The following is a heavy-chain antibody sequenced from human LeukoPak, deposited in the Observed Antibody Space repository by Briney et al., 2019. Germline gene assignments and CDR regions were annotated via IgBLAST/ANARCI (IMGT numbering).Heavy chain of an antibody. D-gene: IGHD3-22*01. CDR3: AREDYYDSSGYSDY. CDR1: GGTFSSYA. J-gene: IGHJ4*02. V-gene: IGHV1-69*04. Sequence: SVKLSCKASGGTFSSYAISWVRQAPGQGLEWMGRISPILGIANYAQKCHGRVTITADKSTSTAYMELSSLRSEDTAVYYCAREDYYDSSGYSDYWGQGTLVTVSS. CDR2: ISPILGIA.